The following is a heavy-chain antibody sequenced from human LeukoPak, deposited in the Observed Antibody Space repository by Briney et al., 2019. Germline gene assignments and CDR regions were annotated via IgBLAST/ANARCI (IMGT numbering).Heavy chain of an antibody. D-gene: IGHD6-19*01. CDR3: ARDASGIAVSGMDYYYYYMDV. CDR1: GYTFTSYY. Sequence: ASVKVSCKASGYTFTSYYMHWVRQAPGQGLEWMGIINPSGGSTSYAQKFQGRVTMTRDTSTSTVYMELSSLRSEDTAVYYCARDASGIAVSGMDYYYYYMDVWGKGTTITVSS. V-gene: IGHV1-46*01. J-gene: IGHJ6*03. CDR2: INPSGGST.